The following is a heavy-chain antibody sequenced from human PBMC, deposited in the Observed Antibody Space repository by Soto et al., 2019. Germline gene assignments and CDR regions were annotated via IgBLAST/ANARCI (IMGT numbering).Heavy chain of an antibody. CDR1: GFTFSSYN. CDR2: ITSSGYYM. CDR3: ARVERDYYAMDV. J-gene: IGHJ6*02. V-gene: IGHV3-21*01. D-gene: IGHD1-1*01. Sequence: EVQLVESGGGLVKPGGSLRLSCAAFGFTFSSYNMNWVRQAPGKGLEWVSLITSSGYYMYYADSLKGRFTISRDNAKNSLCLQMNSLRAEDTAVYYCARVERDYYAMDVWGQGTTVTVSS.